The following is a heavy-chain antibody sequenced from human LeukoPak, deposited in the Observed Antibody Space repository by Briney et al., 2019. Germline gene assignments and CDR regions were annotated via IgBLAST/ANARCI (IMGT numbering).Heavy chain of an antibody. V-gene: IGHV4-4*07. CDR2: IYTSGST. CDR3: ARVPDNWNDEEWFYP. Sequence: SETLSLTCTVSGGSISSYYWSWIRQPAGKGLEWIGRIYTSGSTNYNPSLKSRVTMSVDTSKNQFSLKLSSVTAADTAVYYCARVPDNWNDEEWFYPWGQGTLVTVSS. CDR1: GGSISSYY. J-gene: IGHJ5*02. D-gene: IGHD1-1*01.